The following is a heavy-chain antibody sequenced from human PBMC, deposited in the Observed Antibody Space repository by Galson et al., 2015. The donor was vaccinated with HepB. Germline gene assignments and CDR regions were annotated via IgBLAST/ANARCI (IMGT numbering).Heavy chain of an antibody. J-gene: IGHJ3*01. CDR1: GFSLCATEVG. CDR2: IYWDGDK. Sequence: PALVKPTQTLTLTCTFSGFSLCATEVGVGWIRQPPGKALEWLALIYWDGDKRYSPSLKSRLTITRDTSKDQVVLTMTNMDPVDTATYFCARRAYGSGSSRAFDVWGEGTMVTVSS. CDR3: ARRAYGSGSSRAFDV. V-gene: IGHV2-5*02. D-gene: IGHD3-10*01.